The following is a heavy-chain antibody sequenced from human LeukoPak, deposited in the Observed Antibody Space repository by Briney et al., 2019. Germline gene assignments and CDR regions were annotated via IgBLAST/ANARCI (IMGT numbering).Heavy chain of an antibody. CDR1: GYNFTIYW. CDR2: IYPGDSDA. V-gene: IGHV5-51*01. D-gene: IGHD3-22*01. J-gene: IGHJ3*02. Sequence: GESLKISCKGSGYNFTIYWIGWVRQMPGKGLKWMGIIYPGDSDARYSPSFQGQVTISADKSISTAYLQWSSLKASDTAMYYCASAGSSSDYYYFSAFDIWGQGTMVTVSS. CDR3: ASAGSSSDYYYFSAFDI.